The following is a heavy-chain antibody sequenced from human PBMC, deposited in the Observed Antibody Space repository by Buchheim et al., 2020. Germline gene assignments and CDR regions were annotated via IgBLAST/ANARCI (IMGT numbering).Heavy chain of an antibody. D-gene: IGHD3-22*01. J-gene: IGHJ4*02. Sequence: QLQLQESGPGLVKPSETLSLTCTVSGGSISSSSYYWGWIRQPPGQGLEWLGSIYYSGSTYYNPSLKSRVTISVDTSKNQFSLKLSSVTAADTAVYYCARGGNYDSSGYVDYWGQGTL. V-gene: IGHV4-39*01. CDR1: GGSISSSSYY. CDR2: IYYSGST. CDR3: ARGGNYDSSGYVDY.